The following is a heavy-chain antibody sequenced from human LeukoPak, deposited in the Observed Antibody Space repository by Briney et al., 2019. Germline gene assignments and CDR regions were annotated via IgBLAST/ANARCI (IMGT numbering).Heavy chain of an antibody. CDR3: ASTNIVVVPAAIHNWFDP. V-gene: IGHV4-30-4*01. CDR2: IYYSGST. CDR1: GGSISSGDYY. D-gene: IGHD2-2*01. J-gene: IGHJ5*02. Sequence: SEALSLTCTVSGGSISSGDYYWSWIRQPPGKGLEWIGYIYYSGSTYYNPSLKSRVTISVDTSKNQFSLKLSSVTAADTAVYYCASTNIVVVPAAIHNWFDPWGQGTLVTVSS.